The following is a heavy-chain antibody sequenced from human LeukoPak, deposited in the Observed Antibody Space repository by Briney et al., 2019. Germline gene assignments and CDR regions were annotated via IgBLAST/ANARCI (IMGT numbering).Heavy chain of an antibody. CDR1: GGSISSSSYY. J-gene: IGHJ3*01. CDR3: VIGLWFGGV. CDR2: IYHSGST. Sequence: SETLSLTCTVSGGSISSSSYYWGWIRQPPGKGLEWIGSIYHSGSTNYNPSLKSRVTISVDKSKDQFSLKLSPVTAADTAVYYCVIGLWFGGVWGQGTMVTVSS. D-gene: IGHD3-10*01. V-gene: IGHV4-39*07.